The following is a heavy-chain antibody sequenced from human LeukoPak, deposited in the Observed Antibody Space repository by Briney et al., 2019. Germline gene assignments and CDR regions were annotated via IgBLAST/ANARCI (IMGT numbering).Heavy chain of an antibody. CDR3: VSGYRADYYGMDV. V-gene: IGHV5-51*01. D-gene: IGHD5-18*01. CDR1: GYSFTSYW. J-gene: IGHJ6*02. Sequence: GESLKISCKGSGYSFTSYWIGWVRQMPGKGLEWMGIIYPGDSDTRYSPSFQGQVTISADKSISTAYLQWSSLKASDTAMYYCVSGYRADYYGMDVWGQGTTVTVSS. CDR2: IYPGDSDT.